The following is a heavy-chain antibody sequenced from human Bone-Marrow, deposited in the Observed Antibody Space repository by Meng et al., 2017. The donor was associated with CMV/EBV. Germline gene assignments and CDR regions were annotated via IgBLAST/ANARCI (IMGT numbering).Heavy chain of an antibody. V-gene: IGHV4-39*07. J-gene: IGHJ5*02. CDR2: IYYSGST. D-gene: IGHD3-3*01. CDR1: GGSISSSSYY. Sequence: SETLSLTCTVSGGSISSSSYYWGWIRQPPGKGLEWIGSIYYSGSTYYNPSLKSRVTISVDTSKNQFSLKLSSVTAADTAVYYCARNLEWSSYLGWFDPWGQGTLVTVSS. CDR3: ARNLEWSSYLGWFDP.